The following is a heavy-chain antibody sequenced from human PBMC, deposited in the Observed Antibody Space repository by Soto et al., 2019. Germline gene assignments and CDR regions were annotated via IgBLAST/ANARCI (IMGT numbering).Heavy chain of an antibody. CDR1: GYTFTSYA. D-gene: IGHD6-13*01. CDR2: INTGNGNT. Sequence: QVQLVQSGAEVKKPGASVKVSCKTSGYTFTSYAMHWVRQAPGQRLEWMGWINTGNGNTRFSQNFQGRVTITRDTSASTVYMELSSLRSEDTAVYYCARDPGGSSWYGAYWGQGTLVTVSS. CDR3: ARDPGGSSWYGAY. V-gene: IGHV1-3*04. J-gene: IGHJ4*02.